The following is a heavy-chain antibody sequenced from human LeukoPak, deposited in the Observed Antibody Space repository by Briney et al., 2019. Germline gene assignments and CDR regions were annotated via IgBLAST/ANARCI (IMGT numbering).Heavy chain of an antibody. CDR1: GGSFSGYY. Sequence: SETLSLTCAVYGGSFSGYYWSWIRQPPGKGLEWIGEINHSGSTNYNPSLKSRATISVDTSKNQFSLKPSSVPAADTAVYYCARTPYDYVWGSYRYGVDYWGQGTLVTVSS. CDR2: INHSGST. D-gene: IGHD3-16*02. V-gene: IGHV4-34*01. J-gene: IGHJ4*02. CDR3: ARTPYDYVWGSYRYGVDY.